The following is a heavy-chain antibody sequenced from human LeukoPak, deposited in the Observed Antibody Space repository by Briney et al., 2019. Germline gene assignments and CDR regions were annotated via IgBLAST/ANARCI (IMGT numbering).Heavy chain of an antibody. V-gene: IGHV1-8*01. CDR2: MNPDNGNT. D-gene: IGHD6-13*01. Sequence: ASVKVSCKASGYTFTSYDINWVRQATGQGLEWMGWMNPDNGNTDYAQKFQGRVTITTDESTSTAYMELSSLRSEDTAVYYCARGEGSTSYSSSWSLGYWGQGTLVTVSS. CDR3: ARGEGSTSYSSSWSLGY. CDR1: GYTFTSYD. J-gene: IGHJ4*02.